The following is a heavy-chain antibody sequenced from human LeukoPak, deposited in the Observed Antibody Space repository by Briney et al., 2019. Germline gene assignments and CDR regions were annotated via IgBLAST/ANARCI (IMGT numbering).Heavy chain of an antibody. Sequence: TGGSLRLSCAASGFTFDDYAMHWVRQAPGKGLEWVSAIGAAGGTYYPGSVKGRFTISRENAKNSLYLQMNSLRVEDTAVYYCARGWERGFDCWGQGTLVTVSS. V-gene: IGHV3-13*01. CDR1: GFTFDDYA. J-gene: IGHJ4*02. CDR3: ARGWERGFDC. D-gene: IGHD1-26*01. CDR2: IGAAGGT.